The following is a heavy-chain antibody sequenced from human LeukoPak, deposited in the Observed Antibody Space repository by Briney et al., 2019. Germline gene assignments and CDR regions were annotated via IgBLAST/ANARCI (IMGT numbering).Heavy chain of an antibody. D-gene: IGHD5-24*01. V-gene: IGHV3-53*01. CDR3: AKDLEVSEAWFDP. CDR2: IHTGGTT. J-gene: IGHJ5*02. CDR1: GFDISYNY. Sequence: GGSLRLSCVASGFDISYNYVGWVRQAPGKGLEWVSVIHTGGTTHYTDSVKGRFTISKDNSNNTVFLQMNSVRVEDTAVYYCAKDLEVSEAWFDPWGQGTLVTVSS.